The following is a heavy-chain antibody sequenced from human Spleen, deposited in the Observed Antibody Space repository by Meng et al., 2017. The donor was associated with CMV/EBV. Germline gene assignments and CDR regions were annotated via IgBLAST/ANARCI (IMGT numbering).Heavy chain of an antibody. CDR1: GFSLSNARMG. V-gene: IGHV2-26*01. CDR3: ARTCITGTKRADI. CDR2: IFSNDEK. J-gene: IGHJ3*02. Sequence: SGPTLVKPTEALTLTGTVSGFSLSNARMGVSWIRQPPGKALEWLAHIFSNDEKSYSTALKSRLTSSKDTSKSHEVLTMTNMDPVDTATYYCARTCITGTKRADIWGQGTMVTVSS. D-gene: IGHD1-7*01.